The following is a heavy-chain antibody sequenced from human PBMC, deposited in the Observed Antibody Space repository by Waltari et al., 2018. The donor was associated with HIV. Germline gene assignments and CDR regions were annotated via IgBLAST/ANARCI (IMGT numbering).Heavy chain of an antibody. CDR2: MSGRGLTS. J-gene: IGHJ4*02. CDR1: GFTFSTYS. D-gene: IGHD3-16*01. Sequence: VQLVESGGGLVQPGGSLRLSCAASGFTFSTYSMNWVRQAQGKGREWVSIMSGRGLTSYYTESVRGRFTISRDNVKNTMYLEMNNLRADDTAIYYCASAFYVGTPPLTWGRGTLVTVSS. V-gene: IGHV3-23*04. CDR3: ASAFYVGTPPLT.